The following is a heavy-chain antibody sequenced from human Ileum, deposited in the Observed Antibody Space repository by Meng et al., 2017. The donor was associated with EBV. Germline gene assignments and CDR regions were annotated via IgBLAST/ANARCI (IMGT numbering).Heavy chain of an antibody. V-gene: IGHV4-4*02. CDR3: ARVGQWLPIDY. D-gene: IGHD6-19*01. CDR1: GASLNNNNW. CDR2: IYHRGST. J-gene: IGHJ4*02. Sequence: VQLQESGPGLVQPSGTLSLTCTVSGASLNNNNWWSWVRQPPGKGLEWIGEIYHRGSTNYNPSLKSRVTISMDKSTNLFSLKVTSVTAADTAVYYCARVGQWLPIDYWGQGTLVTVSS.